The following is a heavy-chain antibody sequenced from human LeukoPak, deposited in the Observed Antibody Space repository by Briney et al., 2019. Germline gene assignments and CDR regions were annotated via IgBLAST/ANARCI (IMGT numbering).Heavy chain of an antibody. V-gene: IGHV1-69*05. D-gene: IGHD1-26*01. J-gene: IGHJ6*03. CDR3: ARDVGATYMDV. CDR2: IIPIFGTA. Sequence: ASVKVSCKASGGTFSSYAISWVRQAPGQGLEWMGGIIPIFGTANYAQKLQGRVTMTTDTSTSTAYMELRSLRSDDTAVYYCARDVGATYMDVWGKGTTVTVSS. CDR1: GGTFSSYA.